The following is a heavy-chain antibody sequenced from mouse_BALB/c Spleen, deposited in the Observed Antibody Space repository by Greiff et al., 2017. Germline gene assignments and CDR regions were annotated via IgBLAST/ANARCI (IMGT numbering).Heavy chain of an antibody. CDR1: GYSITSDYA. V-gene: IGHV3-2*02. D-gene: IGHD2-4*01. CDR3: ARSTITTGLDY. CDR2: ISYSGST. Sequence: EVQLQESGPGLVKPSQSLSLTCTVTGYSITSDYAWNWIRQFPGNKLEWMGYISYSGSTSYNPSLKSRISITRDTSKNQFFLQLNSVTTEDTATYYFARSTITTGLDYWGQGTTLTVSS. J-gene: IGHJ2*01.